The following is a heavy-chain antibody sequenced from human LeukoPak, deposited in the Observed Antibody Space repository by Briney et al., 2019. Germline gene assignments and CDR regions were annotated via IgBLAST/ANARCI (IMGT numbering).Heavy chain of an antibody. J-gene: IGHJ4*02. CDR3: ASGPAHSSSMYIDY. Sequence: SVKVSCTASGGTFSSYAISWVRQAPGQGLEWMGRIIPILGIANYAQKFQGRVTITADKSTSTAYMELSSLRSEDTAVYYCASGPAHSSSMYIDYWGQGTLVTVSS. CDR1: GGTFSSYA. D-gene: IGHD6-6*01. V-gene: IGHV1-69*04. CDR2: IIPILGIA.